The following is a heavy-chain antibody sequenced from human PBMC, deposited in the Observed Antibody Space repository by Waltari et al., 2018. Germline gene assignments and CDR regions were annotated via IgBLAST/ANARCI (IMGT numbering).Heavy chain of an antibody. J-gene: IGHJ4*02. CDR2: ISSTGGTI. CDR3: AKGAQYQLLYFYFDS. Sequence: EVQLVDSGGGLVQPGGSLRLSCAASGLTYRNYPMTWVRQAPGKGLEWGSSISSTGGTIHYAAAGKGRFTISRDESKNTLYLQMHNLRAEDTAVYYCAKGAQYQLLYFYFDSWGQGTLVTVSS. CDR1: GLTYRNYP. D-gene: IGHD2-2*02. V-gene: IGHV3-23*04.